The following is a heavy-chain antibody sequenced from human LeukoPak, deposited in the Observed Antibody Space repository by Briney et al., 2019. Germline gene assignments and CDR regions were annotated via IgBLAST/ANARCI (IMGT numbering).Heavy chain of an antibody. V-gene: IGHV3-53*01. CDR2: IYSGGST. CDR1: GFTVSSNY. D-gene: IGHD7-27*01. Sequence: GGSLRLSCAASGFTVSSNYMSWVRQAPGKGLEWVSVIYSGGSTYYADSVKGRFTISRDNSKNTLYLQMNSLRAEDTAVYYCARERVLSGDAFDIWGQGTMVTVSS. J-gene: IGHJ3*02. CDR3: ARERVLSGDAFDI.